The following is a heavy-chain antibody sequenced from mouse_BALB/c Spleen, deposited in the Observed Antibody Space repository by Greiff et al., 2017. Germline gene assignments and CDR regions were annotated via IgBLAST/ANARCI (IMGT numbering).Heavy chain of an antibody. Sequence: DVMLVESGGGLVKPGGSLKLSCAASGFTFSSYAMSWVRQTPEKRLEWVASISSGGSTYYPDSVKGRFTISRDNARNILYLQMSSLRSEDTAMYYCARLEGNEDYAMDYWGQGTSVTVSS. D-gene: IGHD2-1*01. CDR1: GFTFSSYA. V-gene: IGHV5-6-5*01. J-gene: IGHJ4*01. CDR2: ISSGGST. CDR3: ARLEGNEDYAMDY.